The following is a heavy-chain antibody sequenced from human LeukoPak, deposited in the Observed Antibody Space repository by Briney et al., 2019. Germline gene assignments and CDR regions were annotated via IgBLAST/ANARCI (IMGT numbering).Heavy chain of an antibody. D-gene: IGHD3-16*01. V-gene: IGHV4-4*07. CDR2: IYTSGST. J-gene: IGHJ3*02. CDR1: GGSISSYY. CDR3: ARGADYVWGSSAGSFDI. Sequence: SETLSLTCTVSGGSISSYYWSWIRQPAGKGLEWIGRIYTSGSTNYNPSLKSRVTMSVDTSKNQFSLKLSSVTAADTAVYYCARGADYVWGSSAGSFDIWGQGTMVTVSS.